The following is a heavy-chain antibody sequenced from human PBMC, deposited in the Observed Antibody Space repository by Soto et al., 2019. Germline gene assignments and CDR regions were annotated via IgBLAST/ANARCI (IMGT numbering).Heavy chain of an antibody. D-gene: IGHD4-17*01. CDR2: IYYSGST. CDR3: ARGFSPPDYGANY. CDR1: GGSVSSGIAY. V-gene: IGHV4-61*01. Sequence: SESLSLTCTVSGGSVSSGIAYWSWIRQPPGKGLEWLGYIYYSGSTNYNPSPKSRGTISVDTSKNRSSLKLSSVPAADTAVYYCARGFSPPDYGANYWGQGTLVTVSS. J-gene: IGHJ4*02.